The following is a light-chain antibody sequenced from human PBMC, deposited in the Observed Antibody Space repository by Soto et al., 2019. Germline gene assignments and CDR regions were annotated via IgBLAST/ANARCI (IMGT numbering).Light chain of an antibody. V-gene: IGLV2-14*03. Sequence: QSALTQPASVSGSPGQSITISCTGTSSDIGGYNFVSWYQQHPGKAPKLIIYVVTDRPSGVSNRYSDAKSGNKAPLTISELRAEDDAYHHSRAYTRINARVSGTGTKVTVL. CDR3: RAYTRINARV. CDR1: SSDIGGYNF. J-gene: IGLJ1*01. CDR2: VVT.